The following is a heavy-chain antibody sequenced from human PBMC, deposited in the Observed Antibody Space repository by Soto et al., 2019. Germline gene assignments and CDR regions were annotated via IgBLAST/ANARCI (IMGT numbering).Heavy chain of an antibody. D-gene: IGHD3-9*01. CDR2: IYYSGST. V-gene: IGHV4-31*03. CDR1: GGSISSGGYY. CDR3: ARTGEFDWLLHTRDYYGMDV. J-gene: IGHJ6*02. Sequence: SETLSLTCTVSGGSISSGGYYWSWIRQHPGKGLEWIGYIYYSGSTYYNPSLKSRVTISVDTSKNQFSLKLSSVTAADTAVYYCARTGEFDWLLHTRDYYGMDVWGQGTTVTVSS.